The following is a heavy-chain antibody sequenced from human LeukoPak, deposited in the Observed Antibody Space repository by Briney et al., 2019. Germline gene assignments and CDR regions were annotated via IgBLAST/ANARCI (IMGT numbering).Heavy chain of an antibody. Sequence: SETLSLTCTVSGVSLSSYHWTWIRQPPGEGLEWIGHIYNSGSTNYNPSLRGRVTISLDTSKNQVSLKLSSVTAADTAMYYCARKDGGGWGQGTLVTVSS. CDR2: IYNSGST. CDR1: GVSLSSYH. J-gene: IGHJ4*02. CDR3: ARKDGGG. D-gene: IGHD5-24*01. V-gene: IGHV4-59*01.